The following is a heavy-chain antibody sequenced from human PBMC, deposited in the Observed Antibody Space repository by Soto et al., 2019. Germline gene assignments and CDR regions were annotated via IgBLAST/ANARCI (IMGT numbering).Heavy chain of an antibody. D-gene: IGHD1-26*01. J-gene: IGHJ6*02. Sequence: GESLKISCKGSGYTFANYWISWVRQMPGKGLEWMGRIDPSDSYTNYSPSFQGHVTISADKSVGTAYLQWSSLTASDTAVYYCARDQKWELLDYYYYGMDVWGQGTTVTVSS. V-gene: IGHV5-10-1*01. CDR2: IDPSDSYT. CDR1: GYTFANYW. CDR3: ARDQKWELLDYYYYGMDV.